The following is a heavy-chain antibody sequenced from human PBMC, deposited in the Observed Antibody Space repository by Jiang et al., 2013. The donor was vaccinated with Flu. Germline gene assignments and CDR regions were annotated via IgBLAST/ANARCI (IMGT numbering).Heavy chain of an antibody. D-gene: IGHD5-18*01. CDR2: IYYSGST. CDR3: ARARTAMVTSFDY. CDR1: GGSISSYY. V-gene: IGHV4-59*01. J-gene: IGHJ4*02. Sequence: GSGLVKPSETLSLTCTVSGGSISSYYWSWIRQPPGKGLEWIGYIYYSGSTNYNPSLKSRVTISVDTSKNQFSLKLSSVTAADTAVYYCARARTAMVTSFDYWGQGTLVTVSS.